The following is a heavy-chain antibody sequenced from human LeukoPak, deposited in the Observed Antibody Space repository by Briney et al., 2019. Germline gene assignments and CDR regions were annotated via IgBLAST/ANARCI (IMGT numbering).Heavy chain of an antibody. V-gene: IGHV3-30*02. CDR2: IRYDGSNE. D-gene: IGHD3-22*01. CDR3: AKRGYYYDSSGQYYFDY. J-gene: IGHJ4*02. Sequence: QPGGSLRLSCAASGFTFSSYGMHWVRQAPGKGLEWVAFIRYDGSNEYYADSVKGRFTISRDNSKNTLYLQMNSLRAEDTAVYYCAKRGYYYDSSGQYYFDYWGQGTLVTVSS. CDR1: GFTFSSYG.